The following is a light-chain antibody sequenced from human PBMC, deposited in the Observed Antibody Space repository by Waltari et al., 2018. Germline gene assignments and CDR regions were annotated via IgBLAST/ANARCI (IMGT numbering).Light chain of an antibody. CDR3: SSYSTSSSLIL. CDR1: SSDVGGHDY. V-gene: IGLV2-14*03. CDR2: DVN. J-gene: IGLJ2*01. Sequence: QSALSQPASVSGSPGQSITISCTGASSDVGGHDYVSCYQQHPGKAPKLIIRDVNNRPSGVSMRFSGSKSVNTASLTISGLQAEDEADYYCSSYSTSSSLILFGEGTKVTVL.